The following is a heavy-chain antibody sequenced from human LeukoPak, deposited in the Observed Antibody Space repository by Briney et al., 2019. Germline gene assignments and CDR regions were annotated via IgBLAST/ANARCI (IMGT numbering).Heavy chain of an antibody. CDR1: GFTFSNAW. Sequence: GGSLRLSCAASGFTFSNAWMSWVRQAPGKGLEWVGRIKSKTDGGTTDYAAPVKGRFTISRDDSKNTLYLQMNSLKTEDTAVYYCTTDQRYCSSTSCYKPVYGMDVWGQGTTVTVSS. CDR2: IKSKTDGGTT. V-gene: IGHV3-15*01. CDR3: TTDQRYCSSTSCYKPVYGMDV. J-gene: IGHJ6*02. D-gene: IGHD2-2*02.